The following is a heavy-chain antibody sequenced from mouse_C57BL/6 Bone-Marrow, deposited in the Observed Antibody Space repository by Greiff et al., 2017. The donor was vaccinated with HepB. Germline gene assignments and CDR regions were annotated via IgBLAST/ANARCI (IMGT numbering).Heavy chain of an antibody. D-gene: IGHD1-1*01. Sequence: EVKLVESGPGLAKPSQTLSLTCSVTGYSITSDYWNWIRKFPGNKLEYMGYISYSGSTYYNPSLKSRISITRDTSKNQYYLQLNSVTTEDTATYYCARLGHYYGNSYPYYFDYWGQGTTLTVSS. J-gene: IGHJ2*01. V-gene: IGHV3-8*01. CDR2: ISYSGST. CDR3: ARLGHYYGNSYPYYFDY. CDR1: GYSITSDY.